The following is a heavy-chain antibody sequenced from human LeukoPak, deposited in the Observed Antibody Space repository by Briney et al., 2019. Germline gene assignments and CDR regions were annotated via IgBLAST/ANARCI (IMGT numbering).Heavy chain of an antibody. CDR3: ARVVDYGWFDP. Sequence: GGSLRLSCTASGVTFSNYWMCSVRQAPGEGLEWVTNIKEDGTTIYYVDSVKGRFTISRDNAKNSLYLQMNSVRDEDTAVYYCARVVDYGWFDPWGQGTLVAVSS. CDR1: GVTFSNYW. V-gene: IGHV3-7*01. CDR2: IKEDGTTI. J-gene: IGHJ5*02. D-gene: IGHD3-16*01.